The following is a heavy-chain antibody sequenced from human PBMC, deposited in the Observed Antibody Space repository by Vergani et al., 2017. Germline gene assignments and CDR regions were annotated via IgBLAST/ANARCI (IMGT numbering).Heavy chain of an antibody. CDR2: ISFDGSNK. CDR3: AKGDDFDWLFQLEY. CDR1: GFTFSNFG. V-gene: IGHV3-30*18. J-gene: IGHJ4*02. D-gene: IGHD3-9*01. Sequence: QVQLVESGGGVVQPGRSLRLSCAASGFTFSNFGLHWVRQAPGKGLEWVAVISFDGSNKYYTDSVKGRFTISRDNSKNTLYLQMNNLRAEDTAVYYCAKGDDFDWLFQLEYWGQGTLVTVSS.